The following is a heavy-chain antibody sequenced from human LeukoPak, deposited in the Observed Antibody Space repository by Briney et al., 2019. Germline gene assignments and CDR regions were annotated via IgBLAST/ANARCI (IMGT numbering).Heavy chain of an antibody. Sequence: SETLSLTCTVSGDSISNDGYYWSWVRQHPQKGLEWIGYIYSSGGTYYNPSLKSRVTISVDTFRNQFSLKLTSVTAADTAVYYCAREHNRSSYFDYWGQGTLVTVSS. J-gene: IGHJ4*02. D-gene: IGHD6-6*01. V-gene: IGHV4-31*03. CDR2: IYSSGGT. CDR1: GDSISNDGYY. CDR3: AREHNRSSYFDY.